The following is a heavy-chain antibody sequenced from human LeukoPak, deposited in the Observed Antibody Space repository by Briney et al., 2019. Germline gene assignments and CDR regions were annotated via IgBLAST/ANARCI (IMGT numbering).Heavy chain of an antibody. Sequence: GGSLRLSCTASGFTFSSYAMSWVRQAPGVGLEWVSAISGGGGSTWYVDSVKGRFTISRGNSKNTLYMQMNSLRAEDTAVYYCAKDSYDSSGSRYDFWGQGTQVTVSS. J-gene: IGHJ4*02. D-gene: IGHD3-22*01. CDR3: AKDSYDSSGSRYDF. CDR2: ISGGGGST. V-gene: IGHV3-23*01. CDR1: GFTFSSYA.